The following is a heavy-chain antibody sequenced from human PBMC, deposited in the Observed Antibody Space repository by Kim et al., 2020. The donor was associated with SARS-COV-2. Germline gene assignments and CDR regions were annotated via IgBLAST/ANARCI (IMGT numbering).Heavy chain of an antibody. Sequence: SETLSLTCTVSGGSISSSSYYWGWIRQPPGKGLEWIGSIYYSGSTYYNPSLKSRVTISVDTSKNQFSLKLSSVTAADTAVYYCARQSKTKWFYYYYMDVWGKGTTVTVSS. V-gene: IGHV4-39*01. CDR3: ARQSKTKWFYYYYMDV. J-gene: IGHJ6*03. D-gene: IGHD2-8*01. CDR1: GGSISSSSYY. CDR2: IYYSGST.